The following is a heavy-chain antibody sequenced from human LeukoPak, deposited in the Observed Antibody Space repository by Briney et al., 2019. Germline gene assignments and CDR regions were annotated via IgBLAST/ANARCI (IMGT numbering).Heavy chain of an antibody. J-gene: IGHJ6*03. D-gene: IGHD3-10*01. CDR3: ARDLREYYYGSGSYYIHYYYYMDV. Sequence: SETLSLTCTVSGGSISSYYWSWIRQPAGKGLEWIGRIYTSGSTNYNPSLKSRVTMSVDTSKNQFSLKLSSVTAADTAVYYCARDLREYYYGSGSYYIHYYYYMDVWGKGTTVTISS. V-gene: IGHV4-4*07. CDR1: GGSISSYY. CDR2: IYTSGST.